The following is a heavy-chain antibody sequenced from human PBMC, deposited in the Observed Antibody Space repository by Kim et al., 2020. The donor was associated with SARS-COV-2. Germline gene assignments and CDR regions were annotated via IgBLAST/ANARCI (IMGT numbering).Heavy chain of an antibody. Sequence: GGSLRLSCAASGFTFSSYGMHWVRQAPGKGLEWVAVISYDGSNKYYADSVKGRFTISRDNSKNTLYLQMNSLRAEDTAVYYCAKVMCQFCGWLDYWGQGTLVTVSS. CDR2: ISYDGSNK. CDR3: AKVMCQFCGWLDY. J-gene: IGHJ4*02. CDR1: GFTFSSYG. V-gene: IGHV3-30*18. D-gene: IGHD6-19*01.